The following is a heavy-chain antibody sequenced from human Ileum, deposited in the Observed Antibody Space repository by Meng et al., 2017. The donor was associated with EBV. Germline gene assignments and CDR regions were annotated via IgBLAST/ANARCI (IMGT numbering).Heavy chain of an antibody. CDR3: SRDLAGSDDD. CDR1: GFTFSSYW. D-gene: IGHD6-25*01. J-gene: IGHJ4*02. CDR2: TNEDGRIT. Sequence: EVQLVESGGALVQPGGSLRLSCAASGFTFSSYWMHWVRQAPGQGLVWVSRTNEDGRITNYADSVKGRFTISRDNTKNTLYLQMNSLRAEDTAVYSCSRDLAGSDDDWGQGTLVTVSS. V-gene: IGHV3-74*01.